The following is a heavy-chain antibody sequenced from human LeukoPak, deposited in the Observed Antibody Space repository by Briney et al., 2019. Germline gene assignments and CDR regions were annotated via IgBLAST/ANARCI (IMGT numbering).Heavy chain of an antibody. J-gene: IGHJ4*02. V-gene: IGHV3-21*01. CDR3: ARGVVPAAFDY. CDR2: IIGDSSHI. Sequence: GGSLRLSCEASGFNFGSYSMNWVRQAPGKGLEWVSSIIGDSSHISYADSVKGRFTISRDNAKNSLYVQLNSLRADDTAVYYCARGVVPAAFDYWGQGTLVTVSS. CDR1: GFNFGSYS. D-gene: IGHD2-2*01.